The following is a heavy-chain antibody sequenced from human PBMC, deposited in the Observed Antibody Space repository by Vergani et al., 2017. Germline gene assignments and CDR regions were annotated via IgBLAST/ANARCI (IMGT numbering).Heavy chain of an antibody. CDR2: ISYDGSNK. Sequence: QVQLVESGGGVVQPGRSLRLSCAASGFTFSSYAMHWVRQAPGKGLEWVAVISYDGSNKYYADSVKGRFTISRDNSKNTLYLQMNSLRAEDTAVYYCARDYSGYYDSSGWRAFDIWGQGTMVTVSS. CDR1: GFTFSSYA. CDR3: ARDYSGYYDSSGWRAFDI. V-gene: IGHV3-30*01. D-gene: IGHD3-22*01. J-gene: IGHJ3*02.